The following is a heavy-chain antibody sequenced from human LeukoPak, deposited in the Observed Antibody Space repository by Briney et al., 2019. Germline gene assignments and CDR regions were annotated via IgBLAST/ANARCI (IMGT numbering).Heavy chain of an antibody. Sequence: PSETLSLTCAVYGGSFSGYYWSWIRQPPGKGLEWIGEINHSGSTNYNPSLKSRVTISVDTSKNQFSLKLSSVTAADTAVYYCARGRRGYSYGYDDYWGQGTLVTVSS. J-gene: IGHJ4*02. V-gene: IGHV4-34*01. CDR1: GGSFSGYY. CDR2: INHSGST. D-gene: IGHD5-18*01. CDR3: ARGRRGYSYGYDDY.